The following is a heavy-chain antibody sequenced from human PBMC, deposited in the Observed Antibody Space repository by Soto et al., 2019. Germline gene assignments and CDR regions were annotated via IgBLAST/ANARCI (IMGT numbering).Heavy chain of an antibody. J-gene: IGHJ4*02. CDR2: ISGSAGVT. CDR3: AKDWVSGSSPY. CDR1: GFTFSSNA. D-gene: IGHD2-15*01. V-gene: IGHV3-23*01. Sequence: EVQLLESGGGLVQPGGSLRLSCTASGFTFSSNAMSWVRQAPGKGLEWVSSISGSAGVTYYADSVKGRFTISRDNSKNALYLQMNSPRAEDTAVYYCAKDWVSGSSPYWGQGTLVTVSS.